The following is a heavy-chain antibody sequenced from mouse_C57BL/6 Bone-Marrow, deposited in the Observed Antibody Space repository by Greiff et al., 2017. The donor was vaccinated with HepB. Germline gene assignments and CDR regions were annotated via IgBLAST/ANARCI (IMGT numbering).Heavy chain of an antibody. Sequence: DVKLVESGGGLVKPGGSLKLSCAASGFTFSSYAMSWVRQTPEKRLEWVATISDGGSYTYYPDNVKGRFTISRDNAKNNLYLQMSHLKSEDTAMYYCARGGGPLLRYLPEFAYWGQGTLVTVSA. J-gene: IGHJ3*01. CDR3: ARGGGPLLRYLPEFAY. D-gene: IGHD1-1*01. CDR1: GFTFSSYA. CDR2: ISDGGSYT. V-gene: IGHV5-4*03.